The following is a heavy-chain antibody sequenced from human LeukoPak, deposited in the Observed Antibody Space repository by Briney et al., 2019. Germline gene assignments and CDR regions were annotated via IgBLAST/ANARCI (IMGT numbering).Heavy chain of an antibody. CDR3: ATSRPFNY. V-gene: IGHV3-48*03. CDR1: GFTFSSYE. Sequence: GGSLRLSCAASGFTFSSYEMNWVRQAPGKGLEWVSYISSSGSTIYYADSVKGRITISRDNAKNSLYLQMNGLRAEDTAVYYRATSRPFNYWGQGTLVTVSS. J-gene: IGHJ4*02. CDR2: ISSSGSTI. D-gene: IGHD2-2*01.